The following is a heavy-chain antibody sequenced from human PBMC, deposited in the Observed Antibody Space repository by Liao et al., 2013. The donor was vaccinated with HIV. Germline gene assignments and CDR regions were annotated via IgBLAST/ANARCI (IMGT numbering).Heavy chain of an antibody. CDR2: ISYSGST. CDR3: ARGGFYDSSGYLNY. J-gene: IGHJ4*02. Sequence: QLQLQESGPGLVKPSETLSLTCTVSGGSISSYYWSWIRQPPGKGLEWLGYISYSGSTNYNPSLKSRVTISVDTSKNQFSLKLSSVTAADTAVYYCARGGFYDSSGYLNYWGQGTLVTVSS. V-gene: IGHV4-59*01. CDR1: GGSISSYY. D-gene: IGHD3-22*01.